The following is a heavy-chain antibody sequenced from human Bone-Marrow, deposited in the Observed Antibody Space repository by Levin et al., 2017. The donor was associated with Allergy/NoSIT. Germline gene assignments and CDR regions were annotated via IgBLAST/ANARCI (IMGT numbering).Heavy chain of an antibody. V-gene: IGHV3-33*01. CDR1: GFSFSRYG. J-gene: IGHJ4*02. Sequence: PGESLKISCAASGFSFSRYGMQWVRQAPGKGLDWVALIWADGKNKEYADSVKGRFTVSRDNSKKTLYLNMNSLRAEDTALYYCVRWIHDWDYFDSWGQGTLVTVSS. CDR3: VRWIHDWDYFDS. CDR2: IWADGKNK. D-gene: IGHD3-9*01.